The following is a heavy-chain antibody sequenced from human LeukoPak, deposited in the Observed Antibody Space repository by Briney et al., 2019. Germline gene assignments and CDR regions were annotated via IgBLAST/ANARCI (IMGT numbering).Heavy chain of an antibody. CDR3: ASRNLYYYDSSGYFY. J-gene: IGHJ4*02. V-gene: IGHV3-7*01. CDR1: GFAFSSYW. Sequence: GGSLRLSCAASGFAFSSYWMSWVRQAPGKGLEWVANIKQDGSEKYYVDSVKGRFTISGDNAKNSLYLQMNSLRAEDTAVYYCASRNLYYYDSSGYFYWGQGTLVTVSS. CDR2: IKQDGSEK. D-gene: IGHD3-22*01.